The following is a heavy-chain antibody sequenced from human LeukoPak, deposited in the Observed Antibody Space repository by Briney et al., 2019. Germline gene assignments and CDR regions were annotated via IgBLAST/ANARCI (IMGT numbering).Heavy chain of an antibody. CDR3: ARDEEVYYYATGGGFDY. Sequence: GGSLRLSCAASGFTFSNYSMNWVRQAPGKGLEWVSYISRASSTIYYADSVKGRFTISRDNAKNSLYLQMNSLRAEDTAVYYCARDEEVYYYATGGGFDYWGQGTLVTVSS. V-gene: IGHV3-48*04. J-gene: IGHJ4*02. D-gene: IGHD3-10*01. CDR1: GFTFSNYS. CDR2: ISRASSTI.